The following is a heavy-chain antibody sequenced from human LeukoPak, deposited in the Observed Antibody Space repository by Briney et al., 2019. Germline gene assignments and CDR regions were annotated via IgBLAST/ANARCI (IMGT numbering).Heavy chain of an antibody. D-gene: IGHD3-10*01. V-gene: IGHV3-48*01. CDR3: ARDVFYGSGSPHFDY. CDR2: ISSSSSTI. CDR1: GFTFSSYS. Sequence: GGSLRLSCAASGFTFSSYSMNWVRQAPGKGLERVSYISSSSSTIYYADSVKGRFTISRDNAKKSVDLQMKSLRAEDTGVYYCARDVFYGSGSPHFDYWGQGALVTVSS. J-gene: IGHJ4*02.